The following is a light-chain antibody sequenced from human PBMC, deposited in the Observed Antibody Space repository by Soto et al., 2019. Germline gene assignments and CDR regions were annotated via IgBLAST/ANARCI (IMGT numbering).Light chain of an antibody. J-gene: IGLJ1*01. Sequence: QSVLTQPASVSGSPGQSITISCSGTGSDVGGYNYVSWYQQHPGKAPKLMIYDVSNRPSGVSNRFSGSKSGNTASLTISGLLAEDAADYYCSSYTSSSTSFGTGTKVTVL. CDR1: GSDVGGYNY. CDR3: SSYTSSSTS. V-gene: IGLV2-14*01. CDR2: DVS.